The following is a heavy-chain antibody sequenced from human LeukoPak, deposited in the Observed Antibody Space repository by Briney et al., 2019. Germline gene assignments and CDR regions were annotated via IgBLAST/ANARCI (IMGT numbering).Heavy chain of an antibody. CDR2: ISSSSSYI. D-gene: IGHD2-2*01. CDR3: ARATTLGPAAMIEGAFDI. CDR1: GFTFSSYS. V-gene: IGHV3-21*01. J-gene: IGHJ3*02. Sequence: GGSLRLSCAASGFTFSSYSMNWVRQAPGKGLEWVSSISSSSSYIYYADSVKGRFTISRDNAKNSLYLQMNSLRAEDTAVCYCARATTLGPAAMIEGAFDIWGQGTMVTVSS.